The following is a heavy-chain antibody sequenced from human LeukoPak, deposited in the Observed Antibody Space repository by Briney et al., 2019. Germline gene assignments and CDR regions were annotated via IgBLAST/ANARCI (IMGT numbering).Heavy chain of an antibody. D-gene: IGHD3-22*01. V-gene: IGHV4-30-4*01. CDR3: ARPYYYDSRIDP. CDR2: MYYSGST. CDR1: GGSISSGDYY. Sequence: SETLSLTCTVSGGSISSGDYYWSWIRQPPGKGLEWIAYMYYSGSTYYNPSLKSRVTMSADTSKNQLSLKLSSVTAADTAVYYCARPYYYDSRIDPWGQGILVIVSS. J-gene: IGHJ5*02.